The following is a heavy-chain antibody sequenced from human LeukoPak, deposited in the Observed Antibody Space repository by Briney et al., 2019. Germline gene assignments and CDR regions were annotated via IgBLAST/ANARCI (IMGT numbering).Heavy chain of an antibody. CDR3: AKDQSGYAYYFDY. V-gene: IGHV3-30*02. Sequence: GGSLRLSCAASGFTFSSYGMHWVRQAPGKGLEWVAFIRYDGSNKYYADSVKGRFTISRDNSKNTLYLQMNSLRAEDTAVYYCAKDQSGYAYYFDYWGQGTLVTVSS. D-gene: IGHD5-12*01. CDR1: GFTFSSYG. J-gene: IGHJ4*02. CDR2: IRYDGSNK.